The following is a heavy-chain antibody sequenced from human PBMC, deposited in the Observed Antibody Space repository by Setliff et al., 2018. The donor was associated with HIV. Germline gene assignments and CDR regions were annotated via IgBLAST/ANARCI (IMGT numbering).Heavy chain of an antibody. CDR2: ISSSSSYI. Sequence: GGSLRLSCAASGFTLSTYAMSWARQAPGKGLEWVSSISSSSSYIYYADSVRGRSTIARDDAKSSLYLQMNSLRPEDTAVYYCARGSRDGYNTAFDIWGQGTLVTV. V-gene: IGHV3-21*01. CDR1: GFTLSTYA. D-gene: IGHD5-12*01. CDR3: ARGSRDGYNTAFDI. J-gene: IGHJ3*02.